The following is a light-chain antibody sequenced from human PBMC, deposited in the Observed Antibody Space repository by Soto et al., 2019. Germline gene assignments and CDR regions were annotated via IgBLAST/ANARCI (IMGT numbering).Light chain of an antibody. CDR1: QSLFYSSNNKNY. Sequence: DIVMTQSPDSLAVSLGERATINCKSSQSLFYSSNNKNYLAWYQQKTGQSPKLLISRAFTRESGVPDRFSGSGSGTDFTLTISSLQAEDVAVYYCQQYYRVPQLTFGGGTKVEIK. CDR3: QQYYRVPQLT. V-gene: IGKV4-1*01. CDR2: RAF. J-gene: IGKJ4*01.